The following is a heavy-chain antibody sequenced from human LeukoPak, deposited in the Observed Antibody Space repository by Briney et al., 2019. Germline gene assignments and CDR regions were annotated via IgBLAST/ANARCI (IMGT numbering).Heavy chain of an antibody. CDR1: GGSISSSSYF. D-gene: IGHD3-10*01. J-gene: IGHJ4*02. Sequence: SETLSLTCTVSGGSISSSSYFWGWIRQPPGKGLEWIGSIYYSGSTYYNPSLKSRVTISVDTSKNQFSLKLTSVTASDTAVYYCARHRFGGFYYFDYWGQGTLVTGSS. V-gene: IGHV4-39*01. CDR3: ARHRFGGFYYFDY. CDR2: IYYSGST.